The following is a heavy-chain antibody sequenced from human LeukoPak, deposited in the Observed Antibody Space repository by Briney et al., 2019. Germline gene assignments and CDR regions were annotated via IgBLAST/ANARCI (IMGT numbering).Heavy chain of an antibody. J-gene: IGHJ4*02. Sequence: GGSLRLSCAASGFTFSNYNLNWVRQAPGKGLEWVSYISDGSSTIYYADSVRGRFTISRDNAKNSLYLQINSLRDEDTAVYYCARDRGTTSSAGYYFDYWGQGTLVTVSS. V-gene: IGHV3-48*02. CDR3: ARDRGTTSSAGYYFDY. CDR1: GFTFSNYN. CDR2: ISDGSSTI. D-gene: IGHD6-6*01.